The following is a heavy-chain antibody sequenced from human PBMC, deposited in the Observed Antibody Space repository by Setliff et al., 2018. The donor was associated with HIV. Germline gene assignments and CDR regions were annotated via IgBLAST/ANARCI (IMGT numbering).Heavy chain of an antibody. D-gene: IGHD3-9*01. J-gene: IGHJ4*02. CDR2: VNADNGDI. CDR3: AMDGLSYNILPGSIAYFHSGMDV. Sequence: ASVKVSCKASGYTFTSYALHLVRQAPGQRLEWMGWVNADNGDIKYSQRFEGRLTMTTETSTNTAYMELRSLRSDDTAVYYCAMDGLSYNILPGSIAYFHSGMDVWGQGTLVTVSS. CDR1: GYTFTSYA. V-gene: IGHV1-3*01.